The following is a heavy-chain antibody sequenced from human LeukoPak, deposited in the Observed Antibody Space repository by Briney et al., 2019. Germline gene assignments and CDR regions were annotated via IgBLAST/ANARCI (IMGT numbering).Heavy chain of an antibody. CDR2: ISGSGGST. Sequence: GGPLRLSCAASGFTFSSYAMSWVRQAPGKGLEWVSGISGSGGSTYYVDSVKGRFIIFRDNSKNTLYLQMNSLRAEDTAVYYCAKDMGNYYDSSGYHPYYFDYWGQGTLVTVSS. CDR3: AKDMGNYYDSSGYHPYYFDY. D-gene: IGHD3-22*01. J-gene: IGHJ4*02. V-gene: IGHV3-23*01. CDR1: GFTFSSYA.